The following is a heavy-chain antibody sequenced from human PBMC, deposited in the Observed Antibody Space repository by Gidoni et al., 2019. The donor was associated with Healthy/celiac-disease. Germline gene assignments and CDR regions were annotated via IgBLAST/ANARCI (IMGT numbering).Heavy chain of an antibody. J-gene: IGHJ4*02. CDR1: GGSISSYY. CDR2: IYYSGST. V-gene: IGHV4-59*01. CDR3: ARDSPDTAMEV. D-gene: IGHD5-18*01. Sequence: QVQLQESGPGLVKPSETLSPTCTVPGGSISSYYCSWFRQPPGKGLGRIGYIYYSGSTNYNPSLKSHVTISVDTSKNQFSLTLSSVTAADTAVYYCARDSPDTAMEVWGQGTLVTVSS.